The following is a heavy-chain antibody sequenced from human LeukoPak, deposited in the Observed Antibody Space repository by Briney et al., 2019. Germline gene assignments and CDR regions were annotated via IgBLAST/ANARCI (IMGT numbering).Heavy chain of an antibody. CDR1: GFTFSSYA. D-gene: IGHD3-16*01. J-gene: IGHJ6*02. CDR3: ARNQQLGGHSYYYYGMDV. Sequence: GGSLRLSCAASGFTFSSYAMSWVRQAPGKGLEWVSGISGGGVTTYYADSVKGRFTISRDNSKNTLYLQMNNLRADDTAIYYCARNQQLGGHSYYYYGMDVWGQGTTVTVSS. V-gene: IGHV3-23*01. CDR2: ISGGGVTT.